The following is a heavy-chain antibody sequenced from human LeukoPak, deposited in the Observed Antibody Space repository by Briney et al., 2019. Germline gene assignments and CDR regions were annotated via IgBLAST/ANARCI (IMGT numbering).Heavy chain of an antibody. J-gene: IGHJ4*02. CDR1: GFSFSSYN. D-gene: IGHD5-18*01. V-gene: IGHV3-66*01. Sequence: GGSLRLSCAASGFSFSSYNMNWVRQAPGKGLEGVSVIYSGGSTYYADSVKGRFTISRDNSKNTLYLQMNSLRAEDTAVYYCASAKWIQLWLPPGPPDYWGQGTLVTVSS. CDR2: IYSGGST. CDR3: ASAKWIQLWLPPGPPDY.